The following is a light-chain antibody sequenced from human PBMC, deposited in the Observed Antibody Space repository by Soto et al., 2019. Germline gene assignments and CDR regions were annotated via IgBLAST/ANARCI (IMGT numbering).Light chain of an antibody. J-gene: IGLJ1*01. CDR3: YSFTPTSPHA. CDR2: EVN. V-gene: IGLV2-14*01. CDR1: SSDIGAYDY. Sequence: QSALTQPASLSGSPGQSITISCTGTSSDIGAYDYVSWFQQHPGKAPKLMISEVNNRPAGVSNRFSGSKSGNTAYLTISGLQVEDEAEYFCYSFTPTSPHAFGTGTKLTVL.